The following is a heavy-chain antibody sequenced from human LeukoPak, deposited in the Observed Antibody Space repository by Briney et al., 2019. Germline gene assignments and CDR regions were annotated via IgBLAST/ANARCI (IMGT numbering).Heavy chain of an antibody. J-gene: IGHJ4*02. D-gene: IGHD3-9*01. Sequence: SGGSLRLSCAASGFTFSSYWMHWVRQAPGKGLVWVSRINNDGSSTIYADSVKRRFTISRDNAKSTLYLQMNSLRAEDTAVYYCARRDYDTLTGYRLDYWGQGILVTVSS. CDR3: ARRDYDTLTGYRLDY. CDR1: GFTFSSYW. V-gene: IGHV3-74*01. CDR2: INNDGSST.